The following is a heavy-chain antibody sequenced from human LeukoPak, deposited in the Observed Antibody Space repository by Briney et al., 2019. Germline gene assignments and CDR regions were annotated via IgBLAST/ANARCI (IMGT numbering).Heavy chain of an antibody. V-gene: IGHV4-4*07. CDR1: GGSISSYY. CDR2: IYTSGST. CDR3: AKSNGYGLIDI. Sequence: SETLSLTCTVSGGSISSYYWSWIRQPAGKGLEWIGRIYTSGSTNYNPSLKSRVTISLDTSRNQFSLKLNSVTAADTAVYYCAKSNGYGLIDIWGQGTMDTVSS. D-gene: IGHD3-22*01. J-gene: IGHJ3*02.